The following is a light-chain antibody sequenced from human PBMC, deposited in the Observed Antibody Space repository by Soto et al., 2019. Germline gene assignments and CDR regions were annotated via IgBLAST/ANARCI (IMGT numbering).Light chain of an antibody. CDR2: SAS. CDR1: QDISTW. Sequence: DIQMTQSPSSVSASVGDRVTITCRASQDISTWLAWYQQKPGKAPKLLIYSASSLQTGVPSTFSGRGSGTAFTLTISSLQPVDFATYYCQQANSFPWTFGQGTKVEIK. CDR3: QQANSFPWT. J-gene: IGKJ1*01. V-gene: IGKV1-12*01.